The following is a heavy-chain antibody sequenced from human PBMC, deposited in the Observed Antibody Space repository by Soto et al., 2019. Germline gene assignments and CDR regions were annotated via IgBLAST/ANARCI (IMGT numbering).Heavy chain of an antibody. V-gene: IGHV3-30-3*01. CDR1: GFTFSSYA. CDR3: ARAQQLLSHYFDY. D-gene: IGHD2-2*01. CDR2: ISYDGSNK. J-gene: IGHJ4*02. Sequence: QVQLVESGGGVVQPGRSLRLSCAASGFTFSSYAMHWVRQAPGKGLEWVEVISYDGSNKYYADSVKGRVTISRDNSKNTLYLQMNSLRAEDTAVYYCARAQQLLSHYFDYWGQGTLVTVSS.